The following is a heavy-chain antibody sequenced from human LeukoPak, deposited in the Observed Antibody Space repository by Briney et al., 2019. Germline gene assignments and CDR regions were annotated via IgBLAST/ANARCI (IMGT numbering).Heavy chain of an antibody. CDR1: GGSISSYY. V-gene: IGHV4-4*07. Sequence: SETLSLTCTVSGGSISSYYWSWIRQPAGKGLEWIGRIYTSGSTNYNPSLKSRVTMSEDTSKNQFSLKLSSVTAADTAVYYCARAIDYYDSSGYYYDYWGQGTLVTVSS. J-gene: IGHJ4*02. CDR3: ARAIDYYDSSGYYYDY. D-gene: IGHD3-22*01. CDR2: IYTSGST.